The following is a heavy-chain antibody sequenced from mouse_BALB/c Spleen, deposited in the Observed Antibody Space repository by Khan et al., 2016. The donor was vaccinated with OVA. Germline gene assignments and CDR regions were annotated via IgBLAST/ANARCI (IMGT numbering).Heavy chain of an antibody. CDR1: GFTFSSYA. CDR2: ISSGGSYT. Sequence: EVELVASGGGLVKPGGSLKLSCAASGFTFSSYAMSLVRQTPEKRLEWVATISSGGSYTYYPDSVTGRFTISRDNAKNTLYLQMSSLRSEETAMYYCARQGGIYDGPFDYWGQGTTLTVSS. V-gene: IGHV5-9-3*01. CDR3: ARQGGIYDGPFDY. D-gene: IGHD2-3*01. J-gene: IGHJ2*01.